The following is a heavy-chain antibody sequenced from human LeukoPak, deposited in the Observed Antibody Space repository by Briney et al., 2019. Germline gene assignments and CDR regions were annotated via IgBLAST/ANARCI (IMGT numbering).Heavy chain of an antibody. Sequence: PGGSLRLSCAASGLTFSTLAFHWVRQAPGRGPEYVAGIWFDESSQYYADSVKGRFTISRDNSKNTVFLQMNSVRVEDTAVYFCAKAGRGRDTSHYYFDSWGQGTQVSVSS. D-gene: IGHD3-10*01. V-gene: IGHV3-33*03. J-gene: IGHJ4*02. CDR3: AKAGRGRDTSHYYFDS. CDR2: IWFDESSQ. CDR1: GLTFSTLA.